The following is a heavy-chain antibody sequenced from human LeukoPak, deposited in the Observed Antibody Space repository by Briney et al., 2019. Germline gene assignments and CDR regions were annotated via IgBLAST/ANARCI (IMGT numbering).Heavy chain of an antibody. J-gene: IGHJ4*02. D-gene: IGHD2-15*01. CDR3: AKRYCSGSSCTLFDY. Sequence: PGGSLRLSCAASGFTFSSYAMTWVRQAPGKGLEWVSLISASGSSAYYTDSVKGRFTISRDNSENTLYLQMNSLTAEDTAVYYCAKRYCSGSSCTLFDYWGQGTLVTVPP. CDR2: ISASGSSA. CDR1: GFTFSSYA. V-gene: IGHV3-23*01.